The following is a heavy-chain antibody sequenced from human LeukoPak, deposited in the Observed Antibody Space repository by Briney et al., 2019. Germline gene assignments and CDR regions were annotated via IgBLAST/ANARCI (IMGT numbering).Heavy chain of an antibody. CDR2: IYYSGST. Sequence: SETLSLTCTVSGGSISSGDYYWSWIRQPPGKGLEWIGYIYYSGSTNYNPSLKSRVTISVDTSKNQFFLKLSSVTAADTAVYYCARRSRMTTIDAFDIWGQGQWSPSLQ. CDR3: ARRSRMTTIDAFDI. CDR1: GGSISSGDYY. V-gene: IGHV4-30-4*01. J-gene: IGHJ3*02. D-gene: IGHD5-24*01.